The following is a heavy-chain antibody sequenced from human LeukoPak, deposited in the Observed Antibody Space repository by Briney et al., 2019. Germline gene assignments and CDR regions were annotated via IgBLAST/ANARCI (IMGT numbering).Heavy chain of an antibody. D-gene: IGHD2-21*02. CDR2: IYGGGGT. CDR3: RICGGDCSLIDH. CDR1: RFTVSSNY. Sequence: GGSLRLSCAASRFTVSSNYMSWVRQAPGKGLEWVSAIYGGGGTDYADSVKGRFIISRDNSKKTLFLQMNSLRAEDTAVYYCRICGGDCSLIDHWGQGTPATVSS. V-gene: IGHV3-53*01. J-gene: IGHJ4*02.